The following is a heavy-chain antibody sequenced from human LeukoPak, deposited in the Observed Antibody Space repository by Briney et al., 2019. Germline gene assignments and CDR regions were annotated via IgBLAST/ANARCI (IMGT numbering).Heavy chain of an antibody. V-gene: IGHV1-69*13. CDR1: GGTFSSYA. CDR2: IIPIFGTA. J-gene: IGHJ6*02. Sequence: SVKVSCKASGGTFSSYAISWVQQAPGQGLEWMGGIIPIFGTANYAQKFQGRVTITADESTSTAYMELSNLRSEDTAVYYCTLFYCTNGVCYKDYYYGMDVWGQGTTVTVSS. D-gene: IGHD2-8*01. CDR3: TLFYCTNGVCYKDYYYGMDV.